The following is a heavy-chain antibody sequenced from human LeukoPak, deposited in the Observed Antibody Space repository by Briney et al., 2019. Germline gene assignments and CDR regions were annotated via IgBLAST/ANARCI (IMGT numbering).Heavy chain of an antibody. CDR1: GGSISSYY. CDR3: ARGGALDY. CDR2: IYYSGST. V-gene: IGHV4-59*01. Sequence: SETLSLTCTVSGGSISSYYWSWIRQPPGKGLEWIGYIYYSGSTNYNPSLKSRVTISVDTSKNQFSLKLSSVTAADTAVYYCARGGALDYWGQGTLVTVSS. D-gene: IGHD3-16*01. J-gene: IGHJ4*02.